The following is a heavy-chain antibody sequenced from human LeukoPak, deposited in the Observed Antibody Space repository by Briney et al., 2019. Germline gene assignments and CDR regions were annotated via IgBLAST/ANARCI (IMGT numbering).Heavy chain of an antibody. J-gene: IGHJ3*02. CDR2: INHSGST. CDR1: GGSFSGYY. V-gene: IGHV4-34*01. CDR3: ARAGRTYNWNYVGAFDI. Sequence: PSETLSLTCAVYGGSFSGYYWSWIRQPPGKGLEWIGEINHSGSTNYNPSLKSRVTISVDTSKNQFSLKLSSVTAAATAVYYCARAGRTYNWNYVGAFDIWGQGTMVTVSS. D-gene: IGHD1-7*01.